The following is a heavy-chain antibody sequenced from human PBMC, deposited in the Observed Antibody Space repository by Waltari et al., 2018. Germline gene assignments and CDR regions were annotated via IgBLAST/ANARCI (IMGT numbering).Heavy chain of an antibody. CDR2: IGANGDYI. CDR3: ASHFEDYYYYMDV. CDR1: GFSLLSYT. Sequence: EVQLVESGGGLFTPGEPLSCSCGASGFSLLSYTMNWVRQAPGKGLEWVSSIGANGDYIYYADSVRGRFTTSRDNARNSLYLQMTSLRVDDSAIYFCASHFEDYYYYMDVWGKGTTVTVSS. V-gene: IGHV3-21*04. J-gene: IGHJ6*03.